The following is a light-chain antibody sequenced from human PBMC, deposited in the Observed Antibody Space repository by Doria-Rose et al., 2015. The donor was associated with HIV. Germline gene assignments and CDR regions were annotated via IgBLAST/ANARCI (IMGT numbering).Light chain of an antibody. Sequence: FTQSPGTLSLSPGERATLSCRASQSFSSTYLAWYQQKPGQAPSLLIYDGSTRATGIPDGFSASGSGTDFTLTINGLEPEDFALYYCHQYGTSWTFGQGTKVEI. CDR2: DGS. J-gene: IGKJ1*01. V-gene: IGKV3-20*01. CDR1: QSFSSTY. CDR3: HQYGTSWT.